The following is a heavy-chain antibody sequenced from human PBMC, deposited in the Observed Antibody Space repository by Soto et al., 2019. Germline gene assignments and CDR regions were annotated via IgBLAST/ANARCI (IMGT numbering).Heavy chain of an antibody. V-gene: IGHV1-69*10. J-gene: IGHJ4*02. CDR3: AILTPITGVY. D-gene: IGHD5-12*01. CDR2: IIPMFGII. Sequence: SVKVSCKVSGGSFSTYTLTWVRQAPGQGLEWLGGIIPMFGIINYAQKFQGRVTITADRSTTTAYMELISLRSDDTAVYYCAILTPITGVYWGQGAKVTVSS. CDR1: GGSFSTYT.